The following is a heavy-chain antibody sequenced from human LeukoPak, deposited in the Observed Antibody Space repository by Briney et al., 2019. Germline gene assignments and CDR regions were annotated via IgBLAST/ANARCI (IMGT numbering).Heavy chain of an antibody. CDR2: INAGNGNT. Sequence: ASVKVSFKASGYTFTSYAMHWVRQAPGQRLEWMGWINAGNGNTKYSQKFQGRVTITRDTSASTAYMELSSLRSEDTAVYYCARDVVTVDDYYYGMDVWGQGTTVTVSS. D-gene: IGHD2-15*01. J-gene: IGHJ6*02. CDR1: GYTFTSYA. V-gene: IGHV1-3*01. CDR3: ARDVVTVDDYYYGMDV.